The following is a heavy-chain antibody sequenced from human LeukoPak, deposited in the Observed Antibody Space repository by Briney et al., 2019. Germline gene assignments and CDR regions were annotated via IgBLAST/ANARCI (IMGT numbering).Heavy chain of an antibody. J-gene: IGHJ6*03. V-gene: IGHV3-23*01. Sequence: GGTLRLSCAASGFTFSSYGMSWVRQAPGKGLEWVSAISGSGGSTYYADSVKGRFTISRDNSKNTLYLQMNSLRAEDTAVYYCAKDGPYSSSWYTHYYYMDVWGKGTTVTISS. D-gene: IGHD6-13*01. CDR3: AKDGPYSSSWYTHYYYMDV. CDR1: GFTFSSYG. CDR2: ISGSGGST.